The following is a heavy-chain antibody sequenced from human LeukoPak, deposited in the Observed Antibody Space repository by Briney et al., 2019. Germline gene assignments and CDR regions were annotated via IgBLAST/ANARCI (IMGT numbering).Heavy chain of an antibody. CDR1: GYTFTSYD. J-gene: IGHJ5*02. CDR2: MNPNSGNT. D-gene: IGHD1-26*01. CDR3: ARGLRGSYYVWFDP. Sequence: GASVKVSCKASGYTFTSYDINWVRQATGQGLEWMGWMNPNSGNTGYAQKFQGRVTMTRNTSISTAYMELSGLRSEDTAVYYCARGLRGSYYVWFDPWGQGTLVTVSS. V-gene: IGHV1-8*01.